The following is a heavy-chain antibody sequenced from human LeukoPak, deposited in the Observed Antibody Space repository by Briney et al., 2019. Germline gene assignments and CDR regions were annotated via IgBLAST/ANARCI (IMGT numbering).Heavy chain of an antibody. CDR2: ISTYNGKT. V-gene: IGHV1-18*01. D-gene: IGHD3-22*01. J-gene: IGHJ4*02. CDR3: ARDCDGYYDSSAQDY. Sequence: GGSVKVSCKASGYTFTSYGISWVRQAPGQGPEWMGWISTYNGKTNYAQKLQGRVTMTTDTSTSTAYMKLRSLRSDDTAVYYCARDCDGYYDSSAQDYWGQGTLVTV. CDR1: GYTFTSYG.